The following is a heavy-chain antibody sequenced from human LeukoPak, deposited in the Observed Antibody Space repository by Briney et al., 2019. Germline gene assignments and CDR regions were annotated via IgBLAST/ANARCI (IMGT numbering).Heavy chain of an antibody. Sequence: GGSLRLSCAASGFTVSSNYMSWVRQAPGKGLEWVSSISSSSSYIYYADSVKGRFTISRDNAKNSLYLQMNSLRAEDTAVYYCARGLEWGLLPFLPFDYWGQGTLVTVSS. D-gene: IGHD1-26*01. CDR3: ARGLEWGLLPFLPFDY. J-gene: IGHJ4*02. CDR1: GFTVSSNY. V-gene: IGHV3-21*01. CDR2: ISSSSSYI.